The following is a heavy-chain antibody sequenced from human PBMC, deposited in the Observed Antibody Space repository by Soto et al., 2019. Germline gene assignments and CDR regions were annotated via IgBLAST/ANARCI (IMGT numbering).Heavy chain of an antibody. J-gene: IGHJ6*02. CDR2: ISYDGSNK. V-gene: IGHV3-30*18. CDR3: AKDMPDLYDSGYDYSVVPGAFSYYYYGMDV. D-gene: IGHD5-12*01. CDR1: GFTFSSYG. Sequence: PGGSLRLSCAASGFTFSSYGMHWVRQAPGKGLEWVAVISYDGSNKYYADSVKGRFTISRDNSKNTLYLQMNSLRAEDTAVYYCAKDMPDLYDSGYDYSVVPGAFSYYYYGMDVWGQGTTVTVSS.